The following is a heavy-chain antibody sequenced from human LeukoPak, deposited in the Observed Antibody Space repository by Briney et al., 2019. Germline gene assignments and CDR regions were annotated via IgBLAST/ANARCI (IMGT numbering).Heavy chain of an antibody. CDR1: GGSFSGYY. CDR3: ARYYGSGTYYRHPFRY. CDR2: INHSGST. D-gene: IGHD3-10*01. V-gene: IGHV4-34*01. J-gene: IGHJ4*02. Sequence: SETLSLTCAVYGGSFSGYYWSWIRQPPGKGLEWIGEINHSGSTNYNPSLKSRVTISVDTSKNQFSLKLSSVTAADTAVYYCARYYGSGTYYRHPFRYWGQGTLVTVSS.